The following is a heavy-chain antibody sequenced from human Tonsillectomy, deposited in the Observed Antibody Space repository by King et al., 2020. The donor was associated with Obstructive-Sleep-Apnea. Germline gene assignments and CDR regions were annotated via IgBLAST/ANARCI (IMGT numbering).Heavy chain of an antibody. CDR2: ISSDGSTK. Sequence: VQLVESGGGLAQPGGSLRLSCVASGFTFRTFSMNWVRQAPGRGLEWVSHISSDGSTKYYADSVKGRFSTSRDNAKNSLYLQMNSLRDEDTAVFYCARLVDDYGDYVNWYFDLWGRGTRVTVSS. CDR3: ARLVDDYGDYVNWYFDL. CDR1: GFTFRTFS. V-gene: IGHV3-48*02. D-gene: IGHD4-17*01. J-gene: IGHJ2*01.